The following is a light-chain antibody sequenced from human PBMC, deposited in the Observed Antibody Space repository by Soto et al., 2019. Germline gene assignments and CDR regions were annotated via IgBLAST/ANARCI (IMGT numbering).Light chain of an antibody. V-gene: IGKV1-33*01. J-gene: IGKJ5*01. CDR1: QDISNY. CDR3: QQYDNFPRAIN. CDR2: DAS. Sequence: DIQMTQSPSSLSASVGDRVTIACHASQDISNYLHWYQQKPGKAPKLLIYDASNLETGVPSRFSGSGSGTDSTFTISSLQPEAIATYYCQQYDNFPRAINFGQGTRLEI.